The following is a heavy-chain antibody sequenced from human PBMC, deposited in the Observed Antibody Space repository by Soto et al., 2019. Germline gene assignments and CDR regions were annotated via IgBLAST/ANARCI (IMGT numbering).Heavy chain of an antibody. V-gene: IGHV3-33*08. CDR2: IWYDGSNK. D-gene: IGHD2-15*01. Sequence: QVQLVESGGGVVQPGGSLRLSCTTSGFTFNTYGMHWVRQAPGKGLEWVAIIWYDGSNKYYADSVKGRFTISRDNSKNTLYLQMNSLRAEDTALSHCARADCTGAYCYSWPFNYGVDVWGQGATVTVSS. CDR1: GFTFNTYG. J-gene: IGHJ6*02. CDR3: ARADCTGAYCYSWPFNYGVDV.